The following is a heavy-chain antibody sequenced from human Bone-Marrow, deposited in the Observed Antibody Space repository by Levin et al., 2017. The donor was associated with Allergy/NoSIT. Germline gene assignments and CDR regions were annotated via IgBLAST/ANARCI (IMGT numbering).Heavy chain of an antibody. Sequence: SETLSLTCAVYGGSFSGYYWSWIRQPPGKGLEWIGEINHSGSTNYNPSLKSRVTISVDTSKNQFSLKLSSVTAADTAVYYCAREWDFWSGLYLDYWGQGTLVTVSS. CDR2: INHSGST. J-gene: IGHJ4*02. CDR1: GGSFSGYY. CDR3: AREWDFWSGLYLDY. V-gene: IGHV4-34*01. D-gene: IGHD3-3*01.